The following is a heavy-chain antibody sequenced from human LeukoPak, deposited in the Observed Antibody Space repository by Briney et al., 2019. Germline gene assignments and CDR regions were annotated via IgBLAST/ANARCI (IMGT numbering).Heavy chain of an antibody. CDR2: IYYSGST. CDR1: GVSISSYY. V-gene: IGHV4-59*01. CDR3: AGTPLRYFDWLSSRGGRPRSYWYFDL. Sequence: PSETLSLTCTVSGVSISSYYWSWIRQPPGKGLEWSGYIYYSGSTNYNPSLKSRVTISVDTSKNQFSLKLSSVTAADTAVYYCAGTPLRYFDWLSSRGGRPRSYWYFDLWGRGTLVTVSS. D-gene: IGHD3-9*01. J-gene: IGHJ2*01.